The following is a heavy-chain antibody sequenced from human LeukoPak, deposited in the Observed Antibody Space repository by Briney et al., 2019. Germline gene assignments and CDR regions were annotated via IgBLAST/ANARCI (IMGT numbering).Heavy chain of an antibody. CDR1: GYTFTSYG. Sequence: ATVKVSCKTSGYTFTSYGISWVRQAPGQGLEWMGWISVYDGNTNHTQKLQGRVTMTTDTSTSTAYMELRSLRSDDTAVYYCARDRSNYGYNWFDPWGQGTLVTVSS. CDR2: ISVYDGNT. D-gene: IGHD4-11*01. J-gene: IGHJ5*02. V-gene: IGHV1-18*01. CDR3: ARDRSNYGYNWFDP.